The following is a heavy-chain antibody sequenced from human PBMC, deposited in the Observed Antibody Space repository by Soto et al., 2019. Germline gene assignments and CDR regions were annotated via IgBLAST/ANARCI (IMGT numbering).Heavy chain of an antibody. D-gene: IGHD2-15*01. CDR1: GYTFTGYY. J-gene: IGHJ4*02. V-gene: IGHV1-2*04. CDR3: ARGPNLYLYYFDY. CDR2: INPNSGGT. Sequence: ASVKVSCKASGYTFTGYYMHWVRQAPGQGLEWMGWINPNSGGTNYAQKFQGWVTMTRDTSISTAYMELSRLRSDDTAVYYCARGPNLYLYYFDYWGQGTLVTSPQ.